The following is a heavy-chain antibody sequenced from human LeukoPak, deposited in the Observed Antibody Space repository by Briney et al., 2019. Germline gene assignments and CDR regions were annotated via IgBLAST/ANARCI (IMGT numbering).Heavy chain of an antibody. CDR2: IYHSGST. CDR1: GYSISSGYY. D-gene: IGHD6-6*01. Sequence: PSETLSLTCAVSGYSISSGYYWGWIRQPPGKGLEWIGSIYHSGSTYYNPSLKSRVTISVDTSKNQFSLKLSSVTAADTAVYYCAHIAARPGKDDYWGQGTLVTVSS. V-gene: IGHV4-38-2*01. J-gene: IGHJ4*02. CDR3: AHIAARPGKDDY.